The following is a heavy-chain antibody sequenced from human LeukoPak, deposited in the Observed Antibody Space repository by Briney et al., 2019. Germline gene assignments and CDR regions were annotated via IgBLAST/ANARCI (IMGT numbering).Heavy chain of an antibody. V-gene: IGHV4-34*01. J-gene: IGHJ4*02. D-gene: IGHD5-24*01. CDR3: ARGTYTEMSTIMGHFDC. Sequence: SSETLSLTCAVFGGSFCGYNWNWIRQPPGEGLEWSGEINHSGDTKYNPSLKCRVNISLDTSKHQFSLKLNSVTSADTAVYYCARGTYTEMSTIMGHFDCWGQGTLVTVSS. CDR2: INHSGDT. CDR1: GGSFCGYN.